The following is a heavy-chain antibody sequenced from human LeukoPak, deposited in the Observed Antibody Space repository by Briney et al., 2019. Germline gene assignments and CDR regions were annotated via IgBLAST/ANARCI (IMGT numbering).Heavy chain of an antibody. J-gene: IGHJ6*03. CDR3: ARETSQKGAHYMDV. V-gene: IGHV4-59*01. D-gene: IGHD3-16*01. Sequence: PSETLSLTCTVSGGSISSYYWSWLRQPPGKGLKWIGNIYYSGYTTYSPSLRSRVTISVDTSKNQLSLKLSSVTAADTAVYYCARETSQKGAHYMDVWGKGTTITISS. CDR1: GGSISSYY. CDR2: IYYSGYT.